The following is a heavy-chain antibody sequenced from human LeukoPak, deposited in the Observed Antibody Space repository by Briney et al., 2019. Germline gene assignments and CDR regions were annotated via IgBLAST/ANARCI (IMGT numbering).Heavy chain of an antibody. Sequence: GGSLGLSCAASGFTFSKHWMHWVRQAPGKGLEWVSGISGSGDSTYYADSVKGRFTISRDNSKNTLYLQMNSLRAEDTAVYYCARRSGIAVAGAFDYWGQGTLVTVSS. CDR3: ARRSGIAVAGAFDY. J-gene: IGHJ4*02. CDR2: ISGSGDST. D-gene: IGHD6-19*01. V-gene: IGHV3-23*01. CDR1: GFTFSKHW.